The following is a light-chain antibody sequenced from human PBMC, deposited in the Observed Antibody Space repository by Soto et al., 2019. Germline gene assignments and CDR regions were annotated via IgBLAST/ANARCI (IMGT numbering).Light chain of an antibody. CDR1: QSISSY. Sequence: DIQMTQSPSSLSASVGDRVTITCRASQSISSYLNWYQQRPGKAPKLLIYAASSLQSGVPSRFSGSGPGTDFTLTISSLQPEDFVTYYCQQTYGTPITFGQGTRLEIK. J-gene: IGKJ5*01. CDR2: AAS. CDR3: QQTYGTPIT. V-gene: IGKV1-39*01.